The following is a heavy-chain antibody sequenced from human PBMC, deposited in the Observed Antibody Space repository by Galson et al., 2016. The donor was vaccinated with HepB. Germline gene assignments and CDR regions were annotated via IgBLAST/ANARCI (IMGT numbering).Heavy chain of an antibody. CDR1: GYSFTTFD. V-gene: IGHV1-46*01. D-gene: IGHD2-2*01. CDR2: IMPKDGTT. Sequence: SVKVSCKASGYSFTTFDIHWVRQAPGQGLEWIGWIMPKDGTTIYAQKFQGRVTVAGDTSTNTVYLDLSSLISEDTAVYYCARECHQCDFDYWGQGSLVTVSS. J-gene: IGHJ4*02. CDR3: ARECHQCDFDY.